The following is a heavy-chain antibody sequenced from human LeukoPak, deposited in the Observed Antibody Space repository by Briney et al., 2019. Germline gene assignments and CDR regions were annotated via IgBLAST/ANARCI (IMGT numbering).Heavy chain of an antibody. Sequence: SETLSLTCTVSGYSISTGYYWDWIRQPPGKGLAWIGTFYHGGSTYYNPSLKSRVTISVDTSKNQFSLNLTSVTAADTAVFYCAREGDSSSVGWFDPWGRGTLVTVSS. CDR2: FYHGGST. CDR3: AREGDSSSVGWFDP. CDR1: GYSISTGYY. V-gene: IGHV4-38-2*02. D-gene: IGHD6-13*01. J-gene: IGHJ5*02.